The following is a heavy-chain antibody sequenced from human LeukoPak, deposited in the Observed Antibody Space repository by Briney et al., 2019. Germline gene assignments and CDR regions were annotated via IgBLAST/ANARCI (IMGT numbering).Heavy chain of an antibody. CDR3: AKSHSVAQRGYFDY. CDR1: GFTFTTYA. J-gene: IGHJ4*02. V-gene: IGHV3-23*01. Sequence: PGGSLRLSCAASGFTFTTYAMSWVRQAPGKGLEWLSTISNSGDDTYFADSVKGRFTISRDNSRNTVYLQMYSLRAEDTAVYYCAKSHSVAQRGYFDYWGQGTLVTVSS. D-gene: IGHD2-15*01. CDR2: ISNSGDDT.